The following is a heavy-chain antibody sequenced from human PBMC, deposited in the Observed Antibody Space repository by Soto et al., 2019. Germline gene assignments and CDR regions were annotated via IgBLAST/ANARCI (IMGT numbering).Heavy chain of an antibody. CDR2: IGASGGST. Sequence: QLLESGGGLVQPGGSLRLSCAASGFTFGGHAMTWVRQASGKGLEGVSAIGASGGSTYYADSVKGRFTISRDNSRSTLYLQMNSLRADDTAVYYCAKDRGAEVDTGTLNYWGQGTLVTVSS. V-gene: IGHV3-23*01. D-gene: IGHD5-18*01. J-gene: IGHJ4*02. CDR1: GFTFGGHA. CDR3: AKDRGAEVDTGTLNY.